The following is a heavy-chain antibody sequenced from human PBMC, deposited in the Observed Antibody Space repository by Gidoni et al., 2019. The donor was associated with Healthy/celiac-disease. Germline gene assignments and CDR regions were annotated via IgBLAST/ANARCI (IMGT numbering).Heavy chain of an antibody. CDR2: LWYDGSYK. Sequence: QVPLAESGWHGVQPGRSLRLSCAGAGLTFRRDGMHVVRQAPGKGLEWVAVLWYDGSYKYYADSVKGRFTISSDNSKNTLYLQMNSLRAEDTAVYYCASDRGDSSGYYNGYFDSWGQGTLVTVSS. D-gene: IGHD3-22*01. V-gene: IGHV3-33*01. CDR1: GLTFRRDG. J-gene: IGHJ4*02. CDR3: ASDRGDSSGYYNGYFDS.